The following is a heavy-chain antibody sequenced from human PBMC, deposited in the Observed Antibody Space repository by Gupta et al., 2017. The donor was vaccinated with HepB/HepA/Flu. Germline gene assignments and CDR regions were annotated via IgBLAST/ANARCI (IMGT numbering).Heavy chain of an antibody. J-gene: IGHJ4*02. Sequence: QVQLVQSGGEVKKPGASVKVSCKASGYTFTNYGISWVRQAPGQGLEWMAWFSASNGETNYRRGFQGRVIMTTDTSTSTAYMELRSLKSDDTAVYDWARDGPDYANYINFDYWGQGTLVIVSS. CDR3: ARDGPDYANYINFDY. CDR1: GYTFTNYG. V-gene: IGHV1-18*01. CDR2: FSASNGET. D-gene: IGHD1-7*01.